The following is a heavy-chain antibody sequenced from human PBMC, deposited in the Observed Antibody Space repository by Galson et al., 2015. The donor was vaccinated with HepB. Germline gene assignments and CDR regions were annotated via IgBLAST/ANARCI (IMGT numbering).Heavy chain of an antibody. CDR1: GFTFSSYG. CDR3: ARRPRWELTYYYYYGMDG. Sequence: SLRLSCAASGFTFSSYGMNWVRQAPGKGLEWVSYISSSSSTIYYADSVKGRFTISRDNAKNSLYLQMNSLRAEDTAVYYCARRPRWELTYYYYYGMDGWGEGTTVTVSS. CDR2: ISSSSSTI. D-gene: IGHD1-26*01. V-gene: IGHV3-48*04. J-gene: IGHJ6*04.